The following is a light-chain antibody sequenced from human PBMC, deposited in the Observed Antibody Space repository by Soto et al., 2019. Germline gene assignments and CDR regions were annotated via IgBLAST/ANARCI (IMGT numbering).Light chain of an antibody. CDR1: HDIKKY. Sequence: IQVTQTPSSLSASIRYRVTITSQASHDIKKYLNWYQQKAHKVPKLLIHDASTLATGVPSRFTGSGSGTDFTLTIYSLQPEDVATYYCQQFDDLLLTFDGGTNVDI. CDR2: DAS. J-gene: IGKJ4*01. CDR3: QQFDDLLLT. V-gene: IGKV1-33*01.